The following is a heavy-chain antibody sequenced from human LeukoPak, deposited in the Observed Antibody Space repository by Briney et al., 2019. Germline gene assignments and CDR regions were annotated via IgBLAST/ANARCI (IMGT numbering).Heavy chain of an antibody. V-gene: IGHV4-39*01. D-gene: IGHD3/OR15-3a*01. CDR1: GDSISSSTSY. Sequence: SETLSLTCTVSGDSISSSTSYWAWIRQPPGKGLEWIGSIYYSGSTYYNASLKSQVSISIDTSKNRFSLKLTSVTAADTAVYYCARQTGSGLFILPGGQGTLVTVSS. CDR3: ARQTGSGLFILP. CDR2: IYYSGST. J-gene: IGHJ4*02.